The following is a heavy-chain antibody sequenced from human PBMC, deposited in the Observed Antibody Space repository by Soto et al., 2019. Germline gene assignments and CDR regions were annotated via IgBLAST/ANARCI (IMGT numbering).Heavy chain of an antibody. D-gene: IGHD2-21*02. J-gene: IGHJ4*02. CDR1: GFTFSSYA. CDR2: ISYDGSNK. Sequence: GGSLRLSCAASGFTFSSYAMHWVRQAPGKGLEWVAVISYDGSNKYYADSVKGRFTISRDNSKNTLYLQMNSLRAEDTAVYYCARVGFSYCGGDCNSYYFDYWGQGTLVTVSS. V-gene: IGHV3-30-3*01. CDR3: ARVGFSYCGGDCNSYYFDY.